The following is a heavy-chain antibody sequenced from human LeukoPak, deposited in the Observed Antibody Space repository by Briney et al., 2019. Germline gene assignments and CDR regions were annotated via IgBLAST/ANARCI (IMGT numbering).Heavy chain of an antibody. D-gene: IGHD2-8*02. CDR3: ARGDGAISTAGGYYFDF. J-gene: IGHJ4*02. CDR2: IKQDGSQK. V-gene: IGHV3-7*01. Sequence: GGSLRLSCAASGFTFNNYWMRWVRQAPGKGLEWVGNIKQDGSQKYYVDSVQGRFSISRDNAKNSLYLQMNSLRAEDTAVYYCARGDGAISTAGGYYFDFWGRGTLVTVSS. CDR1: GFTFNNYW.